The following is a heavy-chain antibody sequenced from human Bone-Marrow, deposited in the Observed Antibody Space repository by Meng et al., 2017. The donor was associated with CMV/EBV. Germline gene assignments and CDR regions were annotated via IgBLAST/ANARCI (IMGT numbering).Heavy chain of an antibody. CDR1: GGTFSSYS. CDR3: ARADYRRGENNWFDP. V-gene: IGHV1-69*02. J-gene: IGHJ5*01. CDR2: IIPIHEIA. D-gene: IGHD3-16*01. Sequence: SVKVSCKASGGTFSSYSISWVRQAPGQGLEWMGRIIPIHEIANYAQKFQGRVTISADKSTNTSYMELSRLRSEDTAVYYCARADYRRGENNWFDPWGQGTLVTVSS.